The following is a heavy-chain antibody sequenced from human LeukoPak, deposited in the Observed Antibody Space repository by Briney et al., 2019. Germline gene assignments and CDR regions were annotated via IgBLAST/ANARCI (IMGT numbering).Heavy chain of an antibody. D-gene: IGHD3-22*01. V-gene: IGHV3-30*04. Sequence: GGSLRLSCAASGFTFSSYAMHWVRQAPGKGLVWVAVISYDGSNKYYADSVKGRFTISRDNSKNTLYLQMNSLRAEDTAVYYCARDRDSSGCFDYWGQGTLVTVSS. CDR2: ISYDGSNK. J-gene: IGHJ4*02. CDR1: GFTFSSYA. CDR3: ARDRDSSGCFDY.